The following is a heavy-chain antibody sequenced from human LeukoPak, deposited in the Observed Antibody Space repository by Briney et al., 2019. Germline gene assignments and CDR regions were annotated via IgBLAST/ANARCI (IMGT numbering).Heavy chain of an antibody. CDR1: GFTFSDFW. V-gene: IGHV3-74*01. Sequence: PGGSLRLSCAASGFTFSDFWMHWVRQAPGKGLVRVSRIKTDGRSTNYADSVKGRFTISRDNAKNTLYLQMSSLRAEDTAVYYCARGRIGGWTDYWGQGTLVTVSS. J-gene: IGHJ4*02. CDR2: IKTDGRST. D-gene: IGHD6-19*01. CDR3: ARGRIGGWTDY.